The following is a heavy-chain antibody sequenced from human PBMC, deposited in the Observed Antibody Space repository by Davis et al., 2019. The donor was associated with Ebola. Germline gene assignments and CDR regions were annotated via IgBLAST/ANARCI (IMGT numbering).Heavy chain of an antibody. Sequence: SETLSLTCTVPGGSISSYYWSWIRQPPGKGLEWIGYIYYSGSTNYNPSLKSRVTISVDTSKNQFSLKLSSVTAADTAVYYCARDFSLDRFDYYYYYGMDVWGQGTTVTVSS. V-gene: IGHV4-59*01. CDR1: GGSISSYY. J-gene: IGHJ6*02. D-gene: IGHD3/OR15-3a*01. CDR2: IYYSGST. CDR3: ARDFSLDRFDYYYYYGMDV.